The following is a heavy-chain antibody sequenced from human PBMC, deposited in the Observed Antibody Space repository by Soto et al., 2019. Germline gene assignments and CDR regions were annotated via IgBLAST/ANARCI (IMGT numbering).Heavy chain of an antibody. CDR1: GFNFSSYT. D-gene: IGHD2-15*01. J-gene: IGHJ3*02. CDR3: ARDRCRGGSCYQNYAFDM. Sequence: EVQFVESGGGLVKPGGSLRLSCAASGFNFSSYTMNWVRQAPGTGLEWVSSISSSNRYIYYADSMKGRFTISRDDAKNSLYMQMNSLRADDTAIYYCARDRCRGGSCYQNYAFDMWGQGTLVTVSS. V-gene: IGHV3-21*01. CDR2: ISSSNRYI.